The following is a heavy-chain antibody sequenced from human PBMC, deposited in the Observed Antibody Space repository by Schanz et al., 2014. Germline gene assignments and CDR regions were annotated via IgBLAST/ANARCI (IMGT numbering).Heavy chain of an antibody. D-gene: IGHD3-10*01. J-gene: IGHJ6*02. CDR2: ISRSSSTI. Sequence: EVQLVESGGGLVQPGGSLRLSCEASGFTFSNYNMNWVRQAPGKGLEWVSYISRSSSTIYYTDSVKGRFTISRDNAKNSVFLQMNGLRAEDTAVYFCAKSQYYGSGSYSDYYGVDVWGQGTTVTVSS. CDR3: AKSQYYGSGSYSDYYGVDV. V-gene: IGHV3-48*01. CDR1: GFTFSNYN.